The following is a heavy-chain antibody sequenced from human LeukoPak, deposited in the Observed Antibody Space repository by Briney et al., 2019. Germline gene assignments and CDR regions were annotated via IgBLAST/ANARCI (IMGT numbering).Heavy chain of an antibody. CDR1: GGSFSGYS. J-gene: IGHJ3*02. D-gene: IGHD2-2*02. V-gene: IGHV4-34*01. CDR2: INHSGST. CDR3: AREKVWDIVVVPAAIPAFDI. Sequence: SETLSLTCAVYGGSFSGYSWSWIRQPPGKGLEWIGEINHSGSTNYNPSLKSRVTISVDTSKNQFSLKLNSVTAADTAVYYCAREKVWDIVVVPAAIPAFDIWGQGTMVTVSS.